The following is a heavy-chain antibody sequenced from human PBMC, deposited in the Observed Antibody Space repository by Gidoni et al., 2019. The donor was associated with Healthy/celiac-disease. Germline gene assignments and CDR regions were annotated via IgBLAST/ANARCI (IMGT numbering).Heavy chain of an antibody. CDR2: IYHGDSDT. CDR3: ARRGGYGDSLYGMDV. Sequence: EVQLVQSGAEVKKPGESLKISCKGSGSRFTSYWIGWVRQMPGKGLEWMGIIYHGDSDTRYSPSFQGQVTISADKSISTAYLQWSSLKASDTAMYYCARRGGYGDSLYGMDVWGQGTTVTVSS. CDR1: GSRFTSYW. J-gene: IGHJ6*02. V-gene: IGHV5-51*01. D-gene: IGHD4-17*01.